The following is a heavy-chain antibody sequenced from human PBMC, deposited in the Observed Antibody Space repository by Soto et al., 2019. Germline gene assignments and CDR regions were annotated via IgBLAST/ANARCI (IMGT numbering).Heavy chain of an antibody. Sequence: QVQLQESGPGLVKPSQTLSLTCTVSGGSISSGGYYWSWIRQHPGKGLEWIGYIYYSGSTYYNPSLKSRVTISVDTSKNQCSLKLCSVTAADTAVYYCARFGGSYPYYFDYWGQGTLVTVSS. CDR2: IYYSGST. V-gene: IGHV4-31*03. J-gene: IGHJ4*02. CDR3: ARFGGSYPYYFDY. CDR1: GGSISSGGYY. D-gene: IGHD2-15*01.